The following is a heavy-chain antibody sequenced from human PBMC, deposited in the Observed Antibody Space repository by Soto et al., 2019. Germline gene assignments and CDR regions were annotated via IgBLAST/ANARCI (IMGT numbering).Heavy chain of an antibody. V-gene: IGHV5-51*03. J-gene: IGHJ6*03. Sequence: VQLVQSGAEVKKPGESLKISCKGTGYCFSNYWIGWVRQMPEKGLEWMGAVQPLDSDTRNSPSLQGQVTISADNSISTAYLQCSSLKASDTAMYYCVRIVSGYDWGLYYMDVWGKGTTVTVSS. CDR2: VQPLDSDT. D-gene: IGHD5-12*01. CDR3: VRIVSGYDWGLYYMDV. CDR1: GYCFSNYW.